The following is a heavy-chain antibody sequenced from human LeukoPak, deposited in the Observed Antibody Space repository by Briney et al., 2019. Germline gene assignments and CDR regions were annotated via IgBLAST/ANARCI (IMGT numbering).Heavy chain of an antibody. V-gene: IGHV3-7*05. CDR2: IKQDGSEK. D-gene: IGHD6-19*01. Sequence: GGSLRLSCAASGFTFNSYAMSWVRQAPGRGLEWVAIIKQDGSEKYYVDSVKGRFTISRDNAQNSLYLQMSSLRAEDTAVYYCATASRSGPKAYWGQGTLVTVSS. J-gene: IGHJ4*02. CDR3: ATASRSGPKAY. CDR1: GFTFNSYA.